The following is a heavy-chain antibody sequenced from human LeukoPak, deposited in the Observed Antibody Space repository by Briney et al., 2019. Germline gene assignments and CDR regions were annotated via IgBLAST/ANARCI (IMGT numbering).Heavy chain of an antibody. CDR3: ARDNGYNLKALDY. D-gene: IGHD5-24*01. Sequence: SETLSLTCTVSGGSISSGSYYWSWIRQPPGKGLEWIGYIYYSGSTNYNPSLKSRVTISVDTSKNQFSLKLSSVTAADTAVYYCARDNGYNLKALDYWGQGTLVTVSS. CDR2: IYYSGST. V-gene: IGHV4-61*01. CDR1: GGSISSGSYY. J-gene: IGHJ4*02.